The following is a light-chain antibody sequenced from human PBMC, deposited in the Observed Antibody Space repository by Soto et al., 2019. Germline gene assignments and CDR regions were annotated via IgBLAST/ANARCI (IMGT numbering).Light chain of an antibody. J-gene: IGLJ2*01. CDR2: EVS. CDR3: CSYAGTDTHVV. CDR1: SSDVGGYNY. Sequence: QSALTQPASVSGSPGQSITISCTGTSSDVGGYNYVSWYQQHPGKAPKFLLYEVSNRPSGVSHRFSGSKSGNTASLTISGLQAEDEAEYYCCSYAGTDTHVVLGGGTKVTVL. V-gene: IGLV2-14*01.